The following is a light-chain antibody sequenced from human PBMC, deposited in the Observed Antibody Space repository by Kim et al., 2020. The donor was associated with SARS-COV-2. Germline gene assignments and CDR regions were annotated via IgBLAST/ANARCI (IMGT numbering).Light chain of an antibody. J-gene: IGLJ3*02. V-gene: IGLV4-69*01. CDR1: RAHSSHA. CDR3: QTWGPGIRV. Sequence: ASVKLPRTLTRAHSSHAIASHHQQPAKGPRSLMTLNSDGNYIKGDGIPGRFSGSRSGAERYLSISSLQSEDEADYYCQTWGPGIRVFGGGTKVTVL. CDR2: LNSDGNY.